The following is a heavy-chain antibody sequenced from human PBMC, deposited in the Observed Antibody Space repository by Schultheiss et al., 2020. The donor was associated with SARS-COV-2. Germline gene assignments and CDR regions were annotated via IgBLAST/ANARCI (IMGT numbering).Heavy chain of an antibody. CDR2: IYYSGST. V-gene: IGHV4-39*01. D-gene: IGHD3-16*01. Sequence: SQTLSLTCTVSGGSISSSSYYWSWIRQPPGKGLEWIGSIYYSGSTYYNPSLKSRVTISVDTSKNQFSLKLSSVTAADTAVYYCALGPESGLASWGQGTLVTVSS. J-gene: IGHJ4*02. CDR3: ALGPESGLAS. CDR1: GGSISSSSYY.